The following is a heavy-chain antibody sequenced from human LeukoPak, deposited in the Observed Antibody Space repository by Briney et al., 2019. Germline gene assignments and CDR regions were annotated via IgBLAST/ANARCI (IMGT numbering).Heavy chain of an antibody. CDR3: ARAYGGNWFDY. D-gene: IGHD4-23*01. Sequence: GGSLRLSCTASGFTFSTYSMNWVRQAPGKGLEWIPYISSSNSTIYYADSVKGRFTISRDNAKNSVYLQMNSLRDEDTAVYYCARAYGGNWFDYWGQGTLVTVSS. J-gene: IGHJ4*02. CDR1: GFTFSTYS. CDR2: ISSSNSTI. V-gene: IGHV3-48*02.